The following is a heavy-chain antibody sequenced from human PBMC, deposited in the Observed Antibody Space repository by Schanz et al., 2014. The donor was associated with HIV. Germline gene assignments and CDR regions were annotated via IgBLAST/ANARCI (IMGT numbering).Heavy chain of an antibody. D-gene: IGHD6-19*01. Sequence: VQLVESGGGVVRPGRSLRLSCAASGFTFSSFGMHWVRQAPGKGLEWVAVISYDGTNKKFADSVKGRFTISRDNSKNTLYLQMNSLGAEDTAVYYCAKVAIHSSGWLPFDYWGQGTLVTVSS. J-gene: IGHJ4*02. CDR3: AKVAIHSSGWLPFDY. CDR2: ISYDGTNK. CDR1: GFTFSSFG. V-gene: IGHV3-30*18.